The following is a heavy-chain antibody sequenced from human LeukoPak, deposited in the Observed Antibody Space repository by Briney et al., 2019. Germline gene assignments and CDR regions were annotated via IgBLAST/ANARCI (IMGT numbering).Heavy chain of an antibody. CDR1: GFTFSSYW. J-gene: IGHJ4*02. V-gene: IGHV3-7*01. CDR2: IKEDGSEK. D-gene: IGHD5-18*01. Sequence: PGGSLRLSRAASGFTFSSYWMSWVRQTPGKGLGWVAHIKEDGSEKYYVDSVKGRFTISRDNAKNSLYLQMNSLRAEDTALYYCAREGGIYSYGYGRFDYWGQGTLVTVSS. CDR3: AREGGIYSYGYGRFDY.